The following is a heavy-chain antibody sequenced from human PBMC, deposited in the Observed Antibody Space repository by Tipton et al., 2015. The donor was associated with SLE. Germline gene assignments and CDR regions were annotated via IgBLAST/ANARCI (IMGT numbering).Heavy chain of an antibody. D-gene: IGHD2-2*01. Sequence: VQLVQSGAEVKKPGEFLKISCKVSGYSFTSYFIAWVRQMPGKGLEWMGFINPADSDTRYSPSFLGQVTISADKSITTAYLQWNSLKASDSGMYYCVRHPRRILGHCSTARCGSFDYWGQGSLVTVSS. CDR1: GYSFTSYF. CDR2: INPADSDT. J-gene: IGHJ4*02. V-gene: IGHV5-51*01. CDR3: VRHPRRILGHCSTARCGSFDY.